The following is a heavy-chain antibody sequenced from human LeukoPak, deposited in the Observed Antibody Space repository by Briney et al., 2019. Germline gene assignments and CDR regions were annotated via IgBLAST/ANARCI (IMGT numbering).Heavy chain of an antibody. D-gene: IGHD3-3*01. J-gene: IGHJ1*01. CDR2: IYYSGST. V-gene: IGHV4-39*01. Sequence: PSETLSLTCTVSGGSISSSSYYWGWIRQPPGKGLEWIGSIYYSGSTYYNPSLKSRVTISVDTSKNQFSLKLSSVTAEDTAVYYCARHLSDFWSGYLSYFQHWGQGTLVTVSS. CDR3: ARHLSDFWSGYLSYFQH. CDR1: GGSISSSSYY.